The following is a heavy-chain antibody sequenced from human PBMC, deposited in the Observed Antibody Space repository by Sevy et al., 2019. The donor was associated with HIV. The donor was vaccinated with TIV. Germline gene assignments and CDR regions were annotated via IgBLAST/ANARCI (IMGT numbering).Heavy chain of an antibody. D-gene: IGHD3-3*01. CDR1: GDTFSTYD. J-gene: IGHJ6*02. CDR3: ASGGSGDVWNYGYYYYGMDV. Sequence: ASVKVSCKASGDTFSTYDINWVRQAPGQGLEWMGWMSPKSGSTGFAQMFQGRLTMTRETSINTAYMELSSLRSEYTAVYYCASGGSGDVWNYGYYYYGMDVWGQGATVTVSS. CDR2: MSPKSGST. V-gene: IGHV1-8*02.